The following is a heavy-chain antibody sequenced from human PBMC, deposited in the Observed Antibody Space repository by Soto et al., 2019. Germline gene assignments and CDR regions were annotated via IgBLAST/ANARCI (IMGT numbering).Heavy chain of an antibody. J-gene: IGHJ4*02. Sequence: TSETLSLTCTVSGGSISSGGYYWSWIRQHPGKGLEWIGYIYYSGSTYYNPSLKSRVTISVDTSKNQFSLKLSSVTAADTAVYYCARAKNYGSGMWYFDYWGQGTLVTVSS. CDR3: ARAKNYGSGMWYFDY. CDR2: IYYSGST. V-gene: IGHV4-31*03. CDR1: GGSISSGGYY. D-gene: IGHD3-10*01.